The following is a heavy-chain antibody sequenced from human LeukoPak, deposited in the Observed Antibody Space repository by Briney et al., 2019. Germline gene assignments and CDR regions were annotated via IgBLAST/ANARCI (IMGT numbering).Heavy chain of an antibody. Sequence: SGTLSLTCAVSGGSISSTNWWSWVRQPPGQGLEWIGEIFHSGCTSYTPALKSRVTISVDKSKNYFSLHLSSVTAADTAVYYCTRRTTTPYYFDYWGQGTLVTVSS. D-gene: IGHD1-26*01. J-gene: IGHJ4*02. CDR2: IFHSGCT. V-gene: IGHV4-4*02. CDR1: GGSISSTNW. CDR3: TRRTTTPYYFDY.